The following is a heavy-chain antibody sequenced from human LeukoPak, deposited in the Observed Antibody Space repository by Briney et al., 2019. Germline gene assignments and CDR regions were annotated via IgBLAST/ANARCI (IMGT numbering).Heavy chain of an antibody. D-gene: IGHD3-3*01. CDR1: GYSFTSYW. Sequence: GESLKISCKGSGYSFTSYWIGRVRQMPGKGLEWMGIIYPGDSDTRYSPSFQGQVTISADKSISTAYLQWSSLKASDTAMYYCARGPIFGVGRSNWFDPWGQGTLVTVSS. J-gene: IGHJ5*02. CDR3: ARGPIFGVGRSNWFDP. CDR2: IYPGDSDT. V-gene: IGHV5-51*01.